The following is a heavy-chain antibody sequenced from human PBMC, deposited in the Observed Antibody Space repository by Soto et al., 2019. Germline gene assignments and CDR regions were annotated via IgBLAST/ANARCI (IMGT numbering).Heavy chain of an antibody. CDR3: ARQIYDSDTGPNFQYYFDS. J-gene: IGHJ4*02. D-gene: IGHD3-22*01. Sequence: GVSLKISCQGSGDSFAGYWITWVRQQPGKGLEWMGRIDPSDSQTYYSPSFRGHVTISVTKSITTVFLQWSSLRASDTAMYYCARQIYDSDTGPNFQYYFDSWGQGTPVTVSS. CDR2: IDPSDSQT. V-gene: IGHV5-10-1*01. CDR1: GDSFAGYW.